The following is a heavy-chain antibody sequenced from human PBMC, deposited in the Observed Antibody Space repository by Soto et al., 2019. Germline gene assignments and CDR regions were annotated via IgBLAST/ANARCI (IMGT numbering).Heavy chain of an antibody. Sequence: QVQLQESGPGRVRPSQTLSLTCTVSGDSISSGLYYWTWIRQHPQKGLEWIGYIYSRGSTYYSPSFKSRVDIAVDSSQNLFSLRLTSVTAADTAVYYCARARPGIYFVLEHWGQGTLVTVSS. D-gene: IGHD3-10*01. J-gene: IGHJ1*01. CDR2: IYSRGST. CDR3: ARARPGIYFVLEH. V-gene: IGHV4-31*03. CDR1: GDSISSGLYY.